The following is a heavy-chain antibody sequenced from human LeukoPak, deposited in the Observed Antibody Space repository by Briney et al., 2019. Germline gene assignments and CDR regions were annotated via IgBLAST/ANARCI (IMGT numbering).Heavy chain of an antibody. D-gene: IGHD3-10*01. CDR3: ARSLRGPLAMYDY. V-gene: IGHV1-46*01. CDR2: INPSGGST. CDR1: GNTFTSYY. Sequence: ASVKVSCKASGNTFTSYYMHWVRQAPGQGLEWMGIINPSGGSTSYARKFQGRVTMTRDTSTSTVYMELSSLRPEDTAVYYCARSLRGPLAMYDYWGQGTLVTVSS. J-gene: IGHJ4*02.